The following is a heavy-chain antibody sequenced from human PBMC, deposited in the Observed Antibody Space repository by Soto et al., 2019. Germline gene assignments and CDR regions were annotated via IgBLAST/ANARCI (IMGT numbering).Heavy chain of an antibody. CDR3: AKAQYSGYEFSLTLDS. V-gene: IGHV3-23*01. CDR1: GFTFSSYA. Sequence: EVQLLESGGGLVQPGGSLRLSCAASGFTFSSYAMTWVRQAPGKGLEWVSGISGSGGSTYYADSVKGRFTFSRDNSKNTLYLQMNSLRAEDTALYYCAKAQYSGYEFSLTLDSWGQGTLVTVSS. D-gene: IGHD5-12*01. J-gene: IGHJ4*02. CDR2: ISGSGGST.